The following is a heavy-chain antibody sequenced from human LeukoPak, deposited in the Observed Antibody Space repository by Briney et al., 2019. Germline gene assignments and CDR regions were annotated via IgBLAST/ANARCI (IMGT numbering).Heavy chain of an antibody. D-gene: IGHD4-17*01. Sequence: NPEGSLRLSCEASGFTFTTYSMTWVRQAPGKGLEWVSIISSGSSAIFSADALKGRFTISRDDAKNLLYLDMNSLRAEDTAVYYCARGHTAVTRHFDFWGQGTLVTVSS. CDR1: GFTFTTYS. V-gene: IGHV3-21*01. CDR3: ARGHTAVTRHFDF. J-gene: IGHJ4*02. CDR2: ISSGSSAI.